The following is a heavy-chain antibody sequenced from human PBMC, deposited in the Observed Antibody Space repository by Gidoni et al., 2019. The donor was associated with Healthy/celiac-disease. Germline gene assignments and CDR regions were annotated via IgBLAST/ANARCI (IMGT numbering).Heavy chain of an antibody. V-gene: IGHV3-7*01. D-gene: IGHD3-10*01. CDR2: IQQDGSEK. J-gene: IGHJ4*02. Sequence: EVQLVESGGGLVQPGGSLRLSCAASGSTLSSYWMSWVRQAPGKGLEWVANIQQDGSEKYYLDSVKGRFTISRDNAKNSLYLQINRLRAEDTAVYYCARMVRGAVFDYWGQGTLVTVSS. CDR1: GSTLSSYW. CDR3: ARMVRGAVFDY.